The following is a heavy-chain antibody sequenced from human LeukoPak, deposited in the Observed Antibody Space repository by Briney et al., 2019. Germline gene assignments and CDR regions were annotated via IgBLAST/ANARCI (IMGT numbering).Heavy chain of an antibody. CDR3: ARDRSPTYYDSSGYYY. CDR1: GYTITSYY. J-gene: IGHJ4*02. CDR2: INPSGGST. Sequence: ASVKVSCKVSGYTITSYYMHWVRQAPGQGLEWMGIINPSGGSTSYAQKFHGRVTMTRDTSTSTVYMELSSLRSEDTAVYYCARDRSPTYYDSSGYYYWGQGTLVTVSS. D-gene: IGHD3-22*01. V-gene: IGHV1-46*01.